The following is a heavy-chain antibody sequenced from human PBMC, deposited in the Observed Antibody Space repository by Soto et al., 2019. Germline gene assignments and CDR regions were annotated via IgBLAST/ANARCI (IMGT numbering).Heavy chain of an antibody. CDR3: AKSGRLLYGDYTPHYYYYMDV. CDR2: ISGSGGST. Sequence: GGSLRLSCAASGFTFSSYAMSWVRQAPGKGLEWVSAISGSGGSTSYADSVKGRFTISRDNSKNTLYLQMNSLRAEDTAVYYCAKSGRLLYGDYTPHYYYYMDVWGKGTTVTVSS. CDR1: GFTFSSYA. V-gene: IGHV3-23*01. D-gene: IGHD4-17*01. J-gene: IGHJ6*03.